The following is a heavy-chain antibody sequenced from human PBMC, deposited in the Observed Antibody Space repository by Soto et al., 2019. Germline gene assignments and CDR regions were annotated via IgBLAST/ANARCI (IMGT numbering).Heavy chain of an antibody. Sequence: PSETLSLTCTVSGGSISSYYWSWIRRPPGKGLEWIGYIYYSGSTNYNPSLKSRVTISVDTSKNKFSLKLSSVTAADTAVYYCARAPEYLYSSGSYFDYWGQGTLVTVSS. CDR2: IYYSGST. CDR1: GGSISSYY. D-gene: IGHD6-19*01. V-gene: IGHV4-59*13. CDR3: ARAPEYLYSSGSYFDY. J-gene: IGHJ4*02.